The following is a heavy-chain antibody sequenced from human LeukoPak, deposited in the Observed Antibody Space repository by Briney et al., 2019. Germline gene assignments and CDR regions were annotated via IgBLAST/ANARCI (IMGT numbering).Heavy chain of an antibody. CDR3: ARHSIVGYYYYYYGMDV. CDR1: GGSISSYY. Sequence: PSETLSLTCTVSGGSISSYYGSWIRQPPGKGLEWMGYIYYSGSTNYNPSLKSRVTISVDTSKNQFSLKLSSVTAADTAVYYCARHSIVGYYYYYYGMDVWGQGTTVTVSS. D-gene: IGHD2-15*01. CDR2: IYYSGST. J-gene: IGHJ6*02. V-gene: IGHV4-59*08.